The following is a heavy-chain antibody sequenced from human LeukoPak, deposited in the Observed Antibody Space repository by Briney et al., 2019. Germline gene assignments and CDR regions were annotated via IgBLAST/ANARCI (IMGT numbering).Heavy chain of an antibody. J-gene: IGHJ4*02. Sequence: GGSLRHFWAASGFTFNDFLMHWVRQAPGKGLEWVANINQDGSEKYYVDSVEGRFTISRDNAKNSLYLQMNSLRAEDTAVYYCRIGLSCDADLGQGTLVTVSS. V-gene: IGHV3-7*02. CDR3: RIGLSCDAD. CDR2: INQDGSEK. D-gene: IGHD2-15*01. CDR1: GFTFNDFL.